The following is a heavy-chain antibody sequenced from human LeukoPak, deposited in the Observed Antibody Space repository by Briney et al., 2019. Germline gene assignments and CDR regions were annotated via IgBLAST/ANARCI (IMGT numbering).Heavy chain of an antibody. CDR2: IKKSGSET. CDR1: GFTFSRHY. CDR3: ASLDTAAIRTGGY. V-gene: IGHV3-7*01. J-gene: IGHJ4*02. D-gene: IGHD5-18*01. Sequence: GGSLRLSCAASGFTFSRHYMHWVRQAPGKGLVWVAMIKKSGSETHYVDSVKGRSTISRDSARNSLYLQMTSLKADDTAVYYCASLDTAAIRTGGYWGQGTLVTVSS.